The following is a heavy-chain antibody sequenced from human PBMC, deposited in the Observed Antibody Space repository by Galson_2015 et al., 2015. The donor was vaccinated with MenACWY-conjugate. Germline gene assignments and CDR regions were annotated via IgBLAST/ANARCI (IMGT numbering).Heavy chain of an antibody. CDR1: GLTFSLYW. J-gene: IGHJ4*02. CDR2: IKQDGSER. V-gene: IGHV3-7*03. CDR3: ARGFYCSGGSCYWGY. Sequence: LRLSCAASGLTFSLYWMSWVRQAPGKGLEWVANIKQDGSERYYVDSVKGRFTISRGNAKNSLYLQMNSLRAEDTAVYYCARGFYCSGGSCYWGYWGQGTLVTVSS. D-gene: IGHD2-15*01.